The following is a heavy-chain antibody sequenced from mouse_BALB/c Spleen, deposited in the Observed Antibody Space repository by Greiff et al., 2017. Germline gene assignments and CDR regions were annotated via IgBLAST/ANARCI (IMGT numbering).Heavy chain of an antibody. CDR2: ISSGGST. CDR1: GFTFSSYA. D-gene: IGHD2-14*01. V-gene: IGHV5-6-5*01. J-gene: IGHJ3*01. Sequence: EVQRVESGGGLVKPGGSLKLSCAASGFTFSSYAMSWVRQTPEKRLEWVASISSGGSTYYPDSVKGRFTISRDNARNILYLQMSSLRSEDTAMYYCARERYSFAYWGQGTLVTVSA. CDR3: ARERYSFAY.